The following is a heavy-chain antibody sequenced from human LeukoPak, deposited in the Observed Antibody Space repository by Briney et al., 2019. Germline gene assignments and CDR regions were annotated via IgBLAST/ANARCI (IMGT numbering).Heavy chain of an antibody. Sequence: GGSLRLSCAASGFTVSSNYMSWVRQAPGKGLEWVSVIYSGGSTYYADSVKGRFTISRDNSKNTLYLQMNSLRAEDTAVYYCARGGYYDSSGYYGAFDIWGQGTMVTVSS. CDR1: GFTVSSNY. D-gene: IGHD3-22*01. V-gene: IGHV3-66*01. CDR3: ARGGYYDSSGYYGAFDI. CDR2: IYSGGST. J-gene: IGHJ3*02.